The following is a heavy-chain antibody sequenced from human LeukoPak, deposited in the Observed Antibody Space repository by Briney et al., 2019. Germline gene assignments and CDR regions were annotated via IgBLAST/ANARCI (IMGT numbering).Heavy chain of an antibody. CDR3: ARDASRYSYGLQFDY. D-gene: IGHD5-18*01. CDR2: ISSDGSNK. V-gene: IGHV3-30-3*01. CDR1: GFTFSSYA. Sequence: GGSLRLSCAASGFTFSSYAIHWVRQAPGEGLEWVAVISSDGSNKYYADSVKGRFTVSRDNSKNTLYLQMNSLRAEDTAVYYCARDASRYSYGLQFDYWGQGTLVTVSS. J-gene: IGHJ4*02.